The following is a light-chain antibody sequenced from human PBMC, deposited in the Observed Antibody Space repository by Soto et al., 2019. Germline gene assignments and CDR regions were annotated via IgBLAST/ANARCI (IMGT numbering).Light chain of an antibody. Sequence: DLQMTQSPSSVSASVGDRVTITCRASQDISTWLAWYQQEPGKAPKLLIHGASTLQSGVPSRFSGSGSGTDFTLTISGLQPDDFATYYCQQANTFPLTFGGGTNVEIK. CDR2: GAS. J-gene: IGKJ4*01. CDR1: QDISTW. CDR3: QQANTFPLT. V-gene: IGKV1-12*01.